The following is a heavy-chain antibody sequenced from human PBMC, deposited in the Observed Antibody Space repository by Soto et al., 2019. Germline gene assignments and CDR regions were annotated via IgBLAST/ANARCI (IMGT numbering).Heavy chain of an antibody. J-gene: IGHJ4*02. CDR3: ARTRSATRYSSSSNCFDY. V-gene: IGHV1-46*03. Sequence: GASVKVSCKASGYTFTSYYMHWVRQAPGQGLEWMGIINPSGGSTSYAQKFQGRVTMTRDTSTSTVYMELSSLRSEDTAVYYCARTRSATRYSSSSNCFDYWGQGTLVTVSS. D-gene: IGHD6-6*01. CDR2: INPSGGST. CDR1: GYTFTSYY.